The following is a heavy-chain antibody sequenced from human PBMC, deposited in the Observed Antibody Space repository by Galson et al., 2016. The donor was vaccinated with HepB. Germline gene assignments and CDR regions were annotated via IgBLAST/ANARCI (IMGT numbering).Heavy chain of an antibody. CDR1: GGTFSSFA. Sequence: SVKVSCKASGGTFSSFAISWMRQAPGQGLEWMGGIIPIFGSATYAQKFQGRLTITADKSTNTASMELSSLTSEDTAVYYCARDIGAPAAWFDPWGQGTLVTVSS. V-gene: IGHV1-69*06. CDR3: ARDIGAPAAWFDP. J-gene: IGHJ5*02. CDR2: IIPIFGSA. D-gene: IGHD6-25*01.